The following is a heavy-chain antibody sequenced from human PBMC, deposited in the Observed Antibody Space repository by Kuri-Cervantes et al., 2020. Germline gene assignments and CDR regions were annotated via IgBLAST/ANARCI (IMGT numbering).Heavy chain of an antibody. CDR2: IYSRGST. Sequence: GGSLRLSCAASGFTFSSYGMHWVRQAPGKGLEWVSVIYSRGSTYYADSVKGRFTISRDNSKNTLSLQMNSLRAEDTAVYYCTRDPTGYRYFDYWGQGTLVTVSS. CDR1: GFTFSSYG. D-gene: IGHD6-13*01. V-gene: IGHV3-NL1*01. J-gene: IGHJ4*02. CDR3: TRDPTGYRYFDY.